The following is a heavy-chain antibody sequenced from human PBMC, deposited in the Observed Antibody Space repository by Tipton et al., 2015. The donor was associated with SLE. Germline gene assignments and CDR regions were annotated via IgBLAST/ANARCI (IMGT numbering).Heavy chain of an antibody. CDR1: GVSISHWC. CDR2: VCYSGTT. V-gene: IGHV4-59*01. D-gene: IGHD2-8*02. CDR3: ARDTGILYDGMDV. J-gene: IGHJ6*02. Sequence: TLSLTCTVSGVSISHWCWNWIRQPPGKGLEWIGYVCYSGTTKYNPSLKSRLTISVDTSKNQFSLKLSSVTAADTAVYFCARDTGILYDGMDVWGQGTTVIVSS.